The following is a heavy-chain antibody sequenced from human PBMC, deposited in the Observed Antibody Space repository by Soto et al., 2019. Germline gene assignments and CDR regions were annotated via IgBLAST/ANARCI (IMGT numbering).Heavy chain of an antibody. CDR1: DGDIGSAY. CDR3: ARGVATVTFFAY. Sequence: PSETLSDNRISTDGDIGSAYRSWIWQSPEKGLELIGYTYNTASTNYNPSLKSRVTISLDTSKSQFSLKLNSVTAADTAVYYCARGVATVTFFAYSGQGILVTVS. J-gene: IGHJ4*02. V-gene: IGHV4-4*08. D-gene: IGHD4-17*01. CDR2: TYNTAST.